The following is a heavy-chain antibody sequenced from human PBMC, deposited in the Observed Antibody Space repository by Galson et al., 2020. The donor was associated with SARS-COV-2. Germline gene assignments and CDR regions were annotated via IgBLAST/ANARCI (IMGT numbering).Heavy chain of an antibody. CDR1: GYTFTDYY. Sequence: ASVTVSCKASGYTFTDYYIHWVRQAPGQGLEWMGWINPKSGGHNYAQKFAGRVTMTRDTSITTAYMELSRLRVDDTAVYYCARLRYYDVLTGYIVDVGGQGTMVTVS. CDR3: ARLRYYDVLTGYIVDV. CDR2: INPKSGGH. D-gene: IGHD3-9*01. V-gene: IGHV1-2*02. J-gene: IGHJ6*02.